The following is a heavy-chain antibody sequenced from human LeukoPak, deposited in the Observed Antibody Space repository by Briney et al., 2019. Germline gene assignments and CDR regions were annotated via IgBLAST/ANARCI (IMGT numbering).Heavy chain of an antibody. Sequence: GASVKVSCKASGYTFTGYYMHWVRQAPGQGLEWMGWNNPNSGGTNYAQKFQGRVTMTRDTSISTAYMELSRLRSDDTAVYYCARVAVVVVAATRTFDYWGQGTLVTVSS. CDR3: ARVAVVVVAATRTFDY. J-gene: IGHJ4*02. CDR1: GYTFTGYY. V-gene: IGHV1-2*02. CDR2: NNPNSGGT. D-gene: IGHD2-15*01.